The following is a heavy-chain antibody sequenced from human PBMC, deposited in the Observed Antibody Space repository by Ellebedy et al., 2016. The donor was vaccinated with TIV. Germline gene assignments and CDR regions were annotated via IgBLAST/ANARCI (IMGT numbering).Heavy chain of an antibody. D-gene: IGHD5-24*01. CDR2: IYDTGST. J-gene: IGHJ6*03. V-gene: IGHV4-59*01. CDR1: GGSLSTYY. CDR3: AREAVEVATVEDFYYYMDA. Sequence: SKTLSLTCTVSGGSLSTYYWSWVRQPPGKGLEWIGYIYDTGSTSYSPSLRSRVSISIDTSKNQFSLRLNSVTAADTAVYYCAREAVEVATVEDFYYYMDAWGKGTTVTVSS.